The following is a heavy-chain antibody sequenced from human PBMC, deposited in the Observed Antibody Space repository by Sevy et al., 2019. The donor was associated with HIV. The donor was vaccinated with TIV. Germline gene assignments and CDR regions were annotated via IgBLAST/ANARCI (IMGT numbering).Heavy chain of an antibody. CDR1: GYTLTKLS. V-gene: IGHV1-24*01. D-gene: IGHD1-1*01. CDR3: ATAPTTGTTNFDY. J-gene: IGHJ4*02. Sequence: ASVKVSCKVSGYTLTKLSMHWVRQAPGKGLEWMGGFDPEDGETIYAQTFQGRVTMTEDTSTDTAYMELSSLRSEDTAVYYCATAPTTGTTNFDYWGQGALVTVSS. CDR2: FDPEDGET.